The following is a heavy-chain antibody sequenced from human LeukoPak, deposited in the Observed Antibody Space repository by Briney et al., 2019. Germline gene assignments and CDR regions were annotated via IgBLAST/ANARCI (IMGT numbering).Heavy chain of an antibody. Sequence: SETLSLTCTVSGGSISSYYWSYIRQPPGKGLEWIGYIYFSGSTNYNPSLKSRVTISVDTSKNQFSLKLTSVTAEDTAVYYCARGNGILWIWGQGTMVTVSS. CDR3: ARGNGILWI. J-gene: IGHJ3*02. CDR2: IYFSGST. V-gene: IGHV4-59*01. CDR1: GGSISSYY. D-gene: IGHD2-15*01.